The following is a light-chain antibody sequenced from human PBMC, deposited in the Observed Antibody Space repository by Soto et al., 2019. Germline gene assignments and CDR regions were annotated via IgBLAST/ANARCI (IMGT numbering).Light chain of an antibody. CDR1: SSNIGAGYD. Sequence: QSVLTQPPSVSGAPGQRVTISCPGSSSNIGAGYDVHWYQQLPGTAPKLLIYGNSNRPSGVPDRFSGSKSGTSASLAITGLQAEDEADYYCQSYDSSLSAWVFGGGTKVTVL. CDR3: QSYDSSLSAWV. J-gene: IGLJ3*02. CDR2: GNS. V-gene: IGLV1-40*01.